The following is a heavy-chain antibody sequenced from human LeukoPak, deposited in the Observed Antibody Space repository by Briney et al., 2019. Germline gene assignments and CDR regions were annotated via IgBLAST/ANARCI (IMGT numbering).Heavy chain of an antibody. CDR2: IYYSGST. V-gene: IGHV4-59*11. J-gene: IGHJ4*02. Sequence: SETLSLTCSVSGGSIRSHYWSWIRQPPGKGLEWIGYIYYSGSTNYNPSLKSRVTISVDTSKNQFSLKLSSVTAADTAVYYCAREAGDYSHYFDYWGQGTLVTVSS. D-gene: IGHD4-17*01. CDR3: AREAGDYSHYFDY. CDR1: GGSIRSHY.